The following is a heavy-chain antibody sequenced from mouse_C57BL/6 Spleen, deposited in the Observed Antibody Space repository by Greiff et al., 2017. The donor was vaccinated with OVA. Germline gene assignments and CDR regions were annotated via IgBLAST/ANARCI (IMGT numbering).Heavy chain of an antibody. D-gene: IGHD2-5*01. J-gene: IGHJ3*01. V-gene: IGHV1-42*01. CDR2: INPSTGGT. CDR3: ARGHYSNLAWFAY. Sequence: VQLQQSGPELVKPGASVKISCKASGYLFTGYYMNWVKQSPEKSLEWIGEINPSTGGTTYNQKFKAKATLTVDKSSSTAYMQLKSLTSEDSAVYYCARGHYSNLAWFAYWGQGTLVTVSA. CDR1: GYLFTGYY.